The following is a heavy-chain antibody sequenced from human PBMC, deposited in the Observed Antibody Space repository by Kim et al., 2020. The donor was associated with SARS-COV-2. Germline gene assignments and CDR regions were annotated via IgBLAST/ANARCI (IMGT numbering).Heavy chain of an antibody. J-gene: IGHJ6*02. CDR1: GGSISSGSYY. CDR3: ARDNKTPGSYYYYGMDV. CDR2: IYTSGST. Sequence: SETLSLTCTVSGGSISSGSYYWSWIRQPAGKGLEWIGRIYTSGSTNYNPSLKSRVTISVDTSKNQFSLKLSSVTAADTAVYYCARDNKTPGSYYYYGMDVWGQGTTVTVSS. V-gene: IGHV4-61*02.